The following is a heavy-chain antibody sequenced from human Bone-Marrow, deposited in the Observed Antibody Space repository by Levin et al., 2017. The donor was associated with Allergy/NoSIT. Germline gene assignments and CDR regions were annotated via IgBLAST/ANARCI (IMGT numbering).Heavy chain of an antibody. D-gene: IGHD3-16*01. CDR2: IFYDGST. CDR3: AREGDIAIEYWYSDL. Sequence: ESLKISCTVSGGSISGYYWSWIRQPPGRGLEWIGYIFYDGSTNYNPSLKSRVTMSLHTSKNQFSLKLSSLTAADTAIYYCAREGDIAIEYWYSDLWGRGTLVTVSS. V-gene: IGHV4-59*12. CDR1: GGSISGYY. J-gene: IGHJ2*01.